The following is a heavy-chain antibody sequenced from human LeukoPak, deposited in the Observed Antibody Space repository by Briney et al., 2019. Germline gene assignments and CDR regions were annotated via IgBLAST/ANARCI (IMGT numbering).Heavy chain of an antibody. CDR2: IIPIFGTA. V-gene: IGHV1-69*13. CDR1: GGTFSSYA. Sequence: ASVKVSCKASGGTFSSYAISWVRQAPGQGLEWMGGIIPIFGTANCAQKFQGRVTITADESTSTAYMELSSLRSEDTAVYYCARVNEYYDILTGYYGMDVWGQGTTVTVSS. CDR3: ARVNEYYDILTGYYGMDV. D-gene: IGHD3-9*01. J-gene: IGHJ6*02.